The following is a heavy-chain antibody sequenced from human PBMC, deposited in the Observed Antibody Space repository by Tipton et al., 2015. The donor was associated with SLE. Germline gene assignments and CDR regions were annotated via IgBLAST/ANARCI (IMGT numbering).Heavy chain of an antibody. CDR2: ISSGSDYI. CDR1: GFTFNNYT. J-gene: IGHJ6*03. D-gene: IGHD3-10*01. V-gene: IGHV3-21*03. CDR3: ARDPLVRGVIPPMDV. Sequence: SLRLSCAASGFTFNNYTMNWVRQAPGKGLEWVSSISSGSDYIYYADSVKGRFTISRDNAKNSLYLQMNSLRAEDTAVYYCARDPLVRGVIPPMDVWGKGTTVTVSS.